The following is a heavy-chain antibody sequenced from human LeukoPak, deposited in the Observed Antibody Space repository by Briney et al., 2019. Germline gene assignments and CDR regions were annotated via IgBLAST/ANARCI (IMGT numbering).Heavy chain of an antibody. CDR1: GGSISSGGYY. Sequence: PSETLSLTCIVSGGSISSGGYYWSWIRQYPGKGLEWIGYIHYSGTNYYNPSLTSRVTISVETSKNQFSLKLNSVTAADTAVYYCARGNGERSYYMDVWGKGTTVTVSS. V-gene: IGHV4-31*03. CDR2: IHYSGTN. J-gene: IGHJ6*03. CDR3: ARGNGERSYYMDV. D-gene: IGHD4-17*01.